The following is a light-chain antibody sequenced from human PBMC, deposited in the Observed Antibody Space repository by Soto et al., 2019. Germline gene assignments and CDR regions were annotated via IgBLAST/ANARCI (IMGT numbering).Light chain of an antibody. CDR1: QSVTSTY. CDR3: XQYAYPPWT. J-gene: IGKJ1*01. CDR2: GAS. V-gene: IGKV3-20*01. Sequence: PGERATLSCRASQSVTSTYLAWYQQKPGQAPRLLIYGASTRATGIPDRFSGGGSGTDFTLTISRLEPEDFAVYYXXQYAYPPWTFGHGTKVEV.